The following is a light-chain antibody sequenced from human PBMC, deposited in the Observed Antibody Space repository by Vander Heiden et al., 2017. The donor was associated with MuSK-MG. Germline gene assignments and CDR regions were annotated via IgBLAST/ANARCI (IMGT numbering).Light chain of an antibody. V-gene: IGLV2-23*02. CDR2: DVS. Sequence: QSALTQPASVSGSPGQSITISCTGTSSDVGSYNLVSWYQQHPGKAPKLMIYDVSKRPSGVSNRFSGSNSGNTASLTTSALQAEDEADYYCCSYADSSTSLWVFGGGTKLTVL. CDR1: SSDVGSYNL. CDR3: CSYADSSTSLWV. J-gene: IGLJ3*02.